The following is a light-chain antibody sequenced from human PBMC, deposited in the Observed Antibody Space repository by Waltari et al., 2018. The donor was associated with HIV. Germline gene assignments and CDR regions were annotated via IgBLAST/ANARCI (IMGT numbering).Light chain of an antibody. Sequence: QSVLTQPPSASGTPGHRVTISCSGSSSNIGSYTVNWYQHLPATAPNLLIFRNSHRPPGFPDLFSASKSGTSASLAISGLQSEDEADYYCAAWDDSLNGYVFGTGTRVTVL. CDR3: AAWDDSLNGYV. CDR2: RNS. J-gene: IGLJ1*01. V-gene: IGLV1-44*01. CDR1: SSNIGSYT.